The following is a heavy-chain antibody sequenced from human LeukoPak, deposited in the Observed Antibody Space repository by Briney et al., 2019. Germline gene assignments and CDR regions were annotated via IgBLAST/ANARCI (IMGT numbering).Heavy chain of an antibody. V-gene: IGHV3-9*01. CDR1: GFTFDDYA. D-gene: IGHD6-13*01. CDR2: ISWNSGSI. J-gene: IGHJ3*02. CDR3: AKDIGPDSSSWYGAFDI. Sequence: GRSLRLSCAASGFTFDDYAMHWVRQAPGKGLEWVSGISWNSGSIGYADSVKGRFTISRDNAKNSLYLQMNSLRAEDTALYCCAKDIGPDSSSWYGAFDIWGQGTMVTVSS.